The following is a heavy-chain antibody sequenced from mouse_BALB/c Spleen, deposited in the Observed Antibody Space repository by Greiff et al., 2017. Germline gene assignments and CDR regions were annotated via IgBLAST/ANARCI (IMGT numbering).Heavy chain of an antibody. CDR2: ISSGGST. CDR3: ARGLRRDWYFDV. V-gene: IGHV5-6-5*01. J-gene: IGHJ1*01. CDR1: GFTFSSYA. Sequence: EVKVEESGGGLVKPGGSLKLSCAASGFTFSSYAMSWVRQTPEKRLEWVASISSGGSTYYPDSVKGRFTISRDNARNILYLQMSSLRSEDTAMYYCARGLRRDWYFDVWGAGTTVTVSS. D-gene: IGHD2-4*01.